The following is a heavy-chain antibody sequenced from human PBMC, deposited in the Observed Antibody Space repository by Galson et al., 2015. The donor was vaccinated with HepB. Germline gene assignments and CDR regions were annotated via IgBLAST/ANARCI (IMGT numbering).Heavy chain of an antibody. D-gene: IGHD4-17*01. J-gene: IGHJ4*02. V-gene: IGHV3-15*01. CDR1: GFTYSNAW. CDR3: ARDVRGEDYGDTPFDY. Sequence: SLRLSCAASGFTYSNAWMSWVRQAPGKGLEWVGRIKSKTDGGTTDYAAPVKGRFTISRDDSKNTLYLQMNSLRAEDTAVYYCARDVRGEDYGDTPFDYWGQGTLVTVSS. CDR2: IKSKTDGGTT.